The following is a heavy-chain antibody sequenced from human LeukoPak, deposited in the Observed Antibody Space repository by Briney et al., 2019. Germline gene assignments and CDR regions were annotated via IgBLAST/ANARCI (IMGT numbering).Heavy chain of an antibody. CDR1: GYSISSGYY. CDR3: ARAYITMIPFDL. Sequence: PSETLSLTCTVSGYSISSGYYWGWIRQPPGKGLEWIGSIYHSGSTYYNPSLKSRVTISVDTSKNQFSLKLSSVTAADTAVYYCARAYITMIPFDLWGRGTLVTVSS. CDR2: IYHSGST. D-gene: IGHD3-22*01. J-gene: IGHJ2*01. V-gene: IGHV4-38-2*02.